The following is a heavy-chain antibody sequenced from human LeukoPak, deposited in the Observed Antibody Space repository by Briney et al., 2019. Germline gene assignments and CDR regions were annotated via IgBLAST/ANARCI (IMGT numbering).Heavy chain of an antibody. Sequence: SETLSLTCTVSGGSMSSSSYYWGWIRQSPGKGLEWIGSIYYSGANHYSPSLKSRVTMSVDTSKNQFSVKLTSVTATDTAVYYCVRVRGYWLVRGYLDYWGQGTQVTVSS. CDR3: VRVRGYWLVRGYLDY. D-gene: IGHD6-19*01. CDR2: IYYSGAN. J-gene: IGHJ4*02. CDR1: GGSMSSSSYY. V-gene: IGHV4-39*02.